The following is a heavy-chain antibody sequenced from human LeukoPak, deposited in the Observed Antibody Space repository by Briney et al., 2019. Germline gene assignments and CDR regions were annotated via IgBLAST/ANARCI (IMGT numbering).Heavy chain of an antibody. CDR2: ISGSGGSI. J-gene: IGHJ6*03. D-gene: IGHD6-6*01. Sequence: PGGSLRLSCAASGFTFSNYAMAWVRQAPGKGLEWVSAISGSGGSIYLADSVKGRFIISRDNSKITLSLQMNSLRAEDTAVYYCAKYDSSSSIYYYYMGVWGKGTTVTVSS. V-gene: IGHV3-23*01. CDR3: AKYDSSSSIYYYYMGV. CDR1: GFTFSNYA.